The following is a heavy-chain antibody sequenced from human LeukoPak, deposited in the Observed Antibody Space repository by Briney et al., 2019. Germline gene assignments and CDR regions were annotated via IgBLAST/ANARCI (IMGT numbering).Heavy chain of an antibody. V-gene: IGHV1-24*01. D-gene: IGHD3-3*01. CDR1: GYTLTELS. Sequence: GASVKVSCKVSGYTLTELSMHWVRQAPGKGLEWMGGFDPEDGETIYAQKFQGRVTMTEDTSTDTAYMELSSLRSEDTAVYYCATRIWSGYRPDFDYWGQGTLVTVSS. CDR3: ATRIWSGYRPDFDY. CDR2: FDPEDGET. J-gene: IGHJ4*02.